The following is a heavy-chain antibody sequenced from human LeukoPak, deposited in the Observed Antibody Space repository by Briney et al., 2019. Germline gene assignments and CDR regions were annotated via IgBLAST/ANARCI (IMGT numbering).Heavy chain of an antibody. CDR3: ASPGGDYDRSGHEYVDP. Sequence: GGSLRLSCAASGFTISNYGMSWVRQAPGKGLEWVSGISAGGSTYYADSVKGRFSISRDNSKNTMYLQMNSLRAEDTAVYYCASPGGDYDRSGHEYVDPWGQGNLVTVSA. D-gene: IGHD3-22*01. J-gene: IGHJ5*02. CDR1: GFTISNYG. CDR2: ISAGGST. V-gene: IGHV3-23*01.